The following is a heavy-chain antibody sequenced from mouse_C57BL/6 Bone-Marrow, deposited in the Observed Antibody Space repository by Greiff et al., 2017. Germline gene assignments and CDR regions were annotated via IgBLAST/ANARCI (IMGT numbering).Heavy chain of an antibody. CDR3: SDDSAVYSCAWKDNYVAWFAY. CDR1: YTFSRRVH. J-gene: IGHJ3*01. D-gene: IGHD1-3*01. V-gene: IGHV1-87*01. Sequence: QVQLQQSGPELARPWASVKISCQAFYTFSRRVHFAIRDTNYWMQWVKQRPGQGLEWIGAIYPGNGDTSYNQKFKGKATFTAEKSSSTAYMQLSSLTSDDSAVYSCAWKDNYVAWFAYWGQGTLVTVSA. CDR2: GQGLEWIG.